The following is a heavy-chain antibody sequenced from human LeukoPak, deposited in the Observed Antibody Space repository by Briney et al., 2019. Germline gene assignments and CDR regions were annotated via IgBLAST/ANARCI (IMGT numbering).Heavy chain of an antibody. CDR2: INHSGST. J-gene: IGHJ4*02. CDR1: GGSFSGYY. CDR3: ARDSGAAQFDY. V-gene: IGHV4-34*01. D-gene: IGHD1-26*01. Sequence: SETLSLTCAVYGGSFSGYYWSWIRQPPGKGLEWIGEINHSGSTNYNPSLKSRVTISVDTSKNQFSLKLSSVTAADTAVYYCARDSGAAQFDYWGQGTLVTVSS.